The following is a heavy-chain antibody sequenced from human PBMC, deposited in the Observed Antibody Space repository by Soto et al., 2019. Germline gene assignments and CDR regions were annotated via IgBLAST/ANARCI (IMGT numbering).Heavy chain of an antibody. V-gene: IGHV3-23*01. D-gene: IGHD1-1*01. Sequence: EVPLLESGGGLVQPGGSLRLSCAASGFTFSNYAMNCVRQAPGKGLEWVSVISGSGGSTYYADSVKGRFTISRDNSKNTLYLQMNSLRAEDTAVYYCAKRATGTYFDYWGQGTLVTVSS. CDR2: ISGSGGST. CDR3: AKRATGTYFDY. J-gene: IGHJ4*02. CDR1: GFTFSNYA.